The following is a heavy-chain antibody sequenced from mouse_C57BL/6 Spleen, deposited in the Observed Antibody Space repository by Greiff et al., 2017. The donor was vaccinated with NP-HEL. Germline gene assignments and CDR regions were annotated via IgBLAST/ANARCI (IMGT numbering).Heavy chain of an antibody. CDR2: IHPNSGST. CDR3: ARVPSYYGYDEGYFDV. J-gene: IGHJ1*03. Sequence: QVQLQQPGAELVKPGASVKLSCKASGYTFTSYWMHWVKQRPGQGLEWIGMIHPNSGSTNYNEKFKSKATLTVDKSSSTAYMQLSSLTSEDSAVYYCARVPSYYGYDEGYFDVWGTGTTVTVSS. CDR1: GYTFTSYW. V-gene: IGHV1-64*01. D-gene: IGHD2-9*01.